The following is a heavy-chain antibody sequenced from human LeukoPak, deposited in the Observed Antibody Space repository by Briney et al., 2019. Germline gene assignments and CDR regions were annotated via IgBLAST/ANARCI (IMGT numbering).Heavy chain of an antibody. CDR3: ARDHLRLGATGASEI. V-gene: IGHV3-7*05. CDR1: RFTFSNYW. Sequence: PGGSLRLSCAASRFTFSNYWMSWVRQAPGKGLEWVANIKQDGGEKNYVDSVKGRFTISRDNAKNSLYLQMSSLRAEDTAVYHCARDHLRLGATGASEIWGQGTMVTVTS. J-gene: IGHJ3*02. D-gene: IGHD1-26*01. CDR2: IKQDGGEK.